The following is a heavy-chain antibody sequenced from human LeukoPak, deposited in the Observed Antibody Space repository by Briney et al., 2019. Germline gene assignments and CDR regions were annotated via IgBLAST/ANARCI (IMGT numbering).Heavy chain of an antibody. J-gene: IGHJ5*02. CDR1: GYTFTGYY. Sequence: AASVKVSCKASGYTFTGYYMNWVRQAPGQGLEWMGWINPNSGGTNYAQKFQGRVTMTRDTSIGTAYMELSRLRSDDTAVYYCARARFDLGPPAMGRHNFFDPWGQGTLVTVSS. D-gene: IGHD2-2*01. V-gene: IGHV1-2*02. CDR3: ARARFDLGPPAMGRHNFFDP. CDR2: INPNSGGT.